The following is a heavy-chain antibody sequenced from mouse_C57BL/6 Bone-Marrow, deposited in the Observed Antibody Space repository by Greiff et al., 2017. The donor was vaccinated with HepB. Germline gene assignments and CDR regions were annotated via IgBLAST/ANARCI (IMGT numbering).Heavy chain of an antibody. J-gene: IGHJ4*01. CDR1: GYTFTSYW. V-gene: IGHV1-55*01. CDR2: IYPGCGST. D-gene: IGHD1-1*01. Sequence: QVQLQQPGAELVKPGASVKMSCKASGYTFTSYWITWVKQRPGPGLEWIGVIYPGCGSTNYNEKFKSKATLTVDTSSSKAYMQLSSLTSEDSAVYYWARPRHCYGGSPYCAMDYWGQGTSVTVSS. CDR3: ARPRHCYGGSPYCAMDY.